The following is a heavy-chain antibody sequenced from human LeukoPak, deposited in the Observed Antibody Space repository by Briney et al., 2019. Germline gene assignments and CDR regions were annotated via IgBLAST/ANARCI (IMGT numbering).Heavy chain of an antibody. D-gene: IGHD3-10*01. J-gene: IGHJ4*02. CDR1: GFTFSSYS. CDR3: ARGGSGSYYKTFDY. Sequence: GGSLGLSCAASGFTFSSYSMNWVRQAPGKGLEWVSSISSSSSYIYYADSVKGRFTISRDNAKNSLYLQMNSLRAEDTAVYYCARGGSGSYYKTFDYWGQGTLVTVSS. V-gene: IGHV3-21*01. CDR2: ISSSSSYI.